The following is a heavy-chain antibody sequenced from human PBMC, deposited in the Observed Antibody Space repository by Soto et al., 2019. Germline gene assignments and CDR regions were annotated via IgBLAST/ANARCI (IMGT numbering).Heavy chain of an antibody. CDR2: INHSGST. CDR1: GCSISSSNW. CDR3: ARAWRLRYFDWLSVSFDY. V-gene: IGHV4-4*02. D-gene: IGHD3-9*01. J-gene: IGHJ4*02. Sequence: SETLSLTCAVSGCSISSSNWWSWVRQPPGKGLEWIGEINHSGSTNYNPSLKSRVTISVDTSKNQFSLKLSSVTAADTAVYYCARAWRLRYFDWLSVSFDYWGQGTLVTVS.